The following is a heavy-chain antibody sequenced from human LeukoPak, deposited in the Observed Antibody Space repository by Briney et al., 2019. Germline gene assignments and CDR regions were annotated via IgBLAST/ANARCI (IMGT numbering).Heavy chain of an antibody. CDR2: INAGNGNT. V-gene: IGHV1-3*01. D-gene: IGHD3-22*01. CDR1: GYTFTSYA. J-gene: IGHJ4*02. CDR3: ARSPWTMYYYDSSGYSYFDY. Sequence: ASVKVSCKASGYTFTSYAMHWVRQAPGQRLEWMGWINAGNGNTKYSQKFQGRVTITTDTSTSTAYMELRSLRSDDTAVYYCARSPWTMYYYDSSGYSYFDYWGQGTLVTVSS.